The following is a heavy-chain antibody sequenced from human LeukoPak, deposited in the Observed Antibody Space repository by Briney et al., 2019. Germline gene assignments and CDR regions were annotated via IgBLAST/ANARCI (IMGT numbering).Heavy chain of an antibody. CDR1: GGSISRYY. CDR2: IYFSGAT. V-gene: IGHV4-59*12. D-gene: IGHD3-10*01. Sequence: SETLSLTCTVSGGSISRYYWSWIRQPPGKGLEWIGYIYFSGATNYNPSLKSRVTISVDTSKNQFSLKLSSVTAADTAVYYCARVRSYYYYMDVWGKGTTVTVSS. CDR3: ARVRSYYYYMDV. J-gene: IGHJ6*03.